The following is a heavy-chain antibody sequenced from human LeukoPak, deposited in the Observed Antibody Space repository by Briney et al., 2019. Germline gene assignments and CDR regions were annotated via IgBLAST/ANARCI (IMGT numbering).Heavy chain of an antibody. CDR1: GGSISSYY. J-gene: IGHJ4*02. V-gene: IGHV4-34*01. Sequence: SETLSLTCTVSGGSISSYYWSWIRQPPGKGLEWIGEINHSGSTNYNPSFKSRVTISVDTSKNQFSLKLSSVTAADTAVYYCARGVRFLETYYYDSSGRRGYYFDYWGQGTLVTVSS. CDR3: ARGVRFLETYYYDSSGRRGYYFDY. D-gene: IGHD3-22*01. CDR2: INHSGST.